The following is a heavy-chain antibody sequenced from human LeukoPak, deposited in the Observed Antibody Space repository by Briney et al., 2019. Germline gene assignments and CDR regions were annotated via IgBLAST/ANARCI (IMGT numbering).Heavy chain of an antibody. CDR3: AAVGYYGSGSPTEDYFDY. CDR2: IVVGSGNT. V-gene: IGHV1-58*01. CDR1: GFTFTSSA. Sequence: SVKVSCKASGFTFTSSAVQWVRQARGQRLEWIGWIVVGSGNTNYAQKFQERVTITRDMSTSTAYMELSSLRSEDTAVYYCAAVGYYGSGSPTEDYFDYWGQGTLVTVST. D-gene: IGHD3-10*01. J-gene: IGHJ4*02.